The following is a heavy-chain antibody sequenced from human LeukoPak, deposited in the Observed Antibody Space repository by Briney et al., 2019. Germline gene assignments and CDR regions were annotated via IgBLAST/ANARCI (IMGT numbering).Heavy chain of an antibody. CDR3: ARGGVTIFGVVTRRFDY. CDR1: GGSFSGYY. V-gene: IGHV4-34*01. Sequence: SETLSLTCAVYGGSFSGYYWSWIRQPPGKGLEWIGEINHSGSTNYNPSLKSRVTISVDTSKNQFSLQLSSVTAADTAVYYCARGGVTIFGVVTRRFDYWGQGTLVTVSS. J-gene: IGHJ4*02. D-gene: IGHD3-3*01. CDR2: INHSGST.